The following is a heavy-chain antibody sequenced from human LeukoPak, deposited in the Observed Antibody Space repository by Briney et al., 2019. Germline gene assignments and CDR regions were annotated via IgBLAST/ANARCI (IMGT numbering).Heavy chain of an antibody. CDR1: GYTFTGYY. J-gene: IGHJ4*02. D-gene: IGHD1-14*01. Sequence: ASVKVSCKASGYTFTGYYMHWVRQAPGQGLEWMGWINPNSGGTNYAQKFQGRVTMTRDTSISTAYMELSRLRSDDTAVYYCAILKLTEPDCFDYWGQGTLVTVSS. V-gene: IGHV1-2*02. CDR3: AILKLTEPDCFDY. CDR2: INPNSGGT.